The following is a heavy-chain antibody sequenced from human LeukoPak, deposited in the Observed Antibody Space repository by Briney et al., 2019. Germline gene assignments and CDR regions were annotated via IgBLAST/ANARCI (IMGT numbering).Heavy chain of an antibody. Sequence: ASVKVPCKASGGTFSSYAISWVRQAPGQGLEWMGAIIPIFGTANYAQKFQGRVTITTDESTSTAYMELSSLRSEDTAVYYCARDGDYYDSSGYYYSNWFDPWGQGTLVTVSS. CDR1: GGTFSSYA. D-gene: IGHD3-22*01. J-gene: IGHJ5*02. V-gene: IGHV1-69*05. CDR3: ARDGDYYDSSGYYYSNWFDP. CDR2: IIPIFGTA.